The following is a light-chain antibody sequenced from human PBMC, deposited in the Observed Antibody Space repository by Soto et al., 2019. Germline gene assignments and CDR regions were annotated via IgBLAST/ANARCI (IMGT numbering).Light chain of an antibody. Sequence: DIVMTQSPDSLAVSLGDRSTINCNSSQSLFYSSNNKDYLAWYQQKPGQPPKLLIYWASIRESGVPDRFSGSGSGTDFTLTISSLQAEDVAVYYCQQYYSSPTWTFGQGTKVDIK. CDR3: QQYYSSPTWT. CDR2: WAS. V-gene: IGKV4-1*01. CDR1: QSLFYSSNNKDY. J-gene: IGKJ1*01.